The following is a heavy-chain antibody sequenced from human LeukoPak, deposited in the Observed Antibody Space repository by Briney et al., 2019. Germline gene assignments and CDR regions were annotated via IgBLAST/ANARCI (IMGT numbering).Heavy chain of an antibody. D-gene: IGHD3-10*01. CDR3: ATGAPDGLRGLAV. J-gene: IGHJ6*01. Sequence: GASVKVSCKVSGDTLTELSMHWVRQAPGKGLEWMGGSDVEDYETIYTQEFQGRVTLTEDTSTDTVYMELSSLNYEDTAVYYCATGAPDGLRGLAVWGQGTTVTVST. CDR2: SDVEDYET. V-gene: IGHV1-24*01. CDR1: GDTLTELS.